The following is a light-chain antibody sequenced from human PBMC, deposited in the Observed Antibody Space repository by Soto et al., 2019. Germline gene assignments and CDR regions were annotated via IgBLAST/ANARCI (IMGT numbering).Light chain of an antibody. V-gene: IGKV1-5*01. CDR3: QHYNSYSMYT. CDR1: QSISRW. CDR2: NAS. Sequence: DILMTQSPSTLSASLGERVSISCRASQSISRWVAWSQQKTGKAPTGLIYNASNLESAVPSRFSGSGSGTEFTLTNSSRQPDDFVTDYCQHYNSYSMYTFGQGTKLEI. J-gene: IGKJ2*01.